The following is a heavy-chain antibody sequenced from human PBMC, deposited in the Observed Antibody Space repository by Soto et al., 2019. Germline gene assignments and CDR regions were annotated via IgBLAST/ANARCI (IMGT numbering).Heavy chain of an antibody. J-gene: IGHJ3*02. CDR3: ARDTPLRLGELSLYPNAFDI. CDR2: IYYSGST. CDR1: GGSISSGDYY. D-gene: IGHD3-16*02. V-gene: IGHV4-30-4*01. Sequence: QVQLQESGPGLVKPSQTLSLTCTVSGGSISSGDYYWSWIRQPPGKGLEWIGYIYYSGSTYYNPSLKSRVTISVDTSKNQCSLKLSSVTAADTAVYYCARDTPLRLGELSLYPNAFDIWGQGTMVTVSS.